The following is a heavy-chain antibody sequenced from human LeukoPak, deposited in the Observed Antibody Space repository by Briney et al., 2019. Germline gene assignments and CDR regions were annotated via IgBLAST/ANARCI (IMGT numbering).Heavy chain of an antibody. CDR2: ISAYNGNT. CDR1: GGTFRSYA. D-gene: IGHD6-13*01. J-gene: IGHJ4*02. CDR3: ARGPKYSSSWYGIDY. V-gene: IGHV1-18*01. Sequence: GASVKVSCKASGGTFRSYAITWVRQAPGQGLEWMGWISAYNGNTNYAQKLQGRVTTTTDTSTSTAYMELRSLRSDDTAVYYCARGPKYSSSWYGIDYWGQGTLVTVSS.